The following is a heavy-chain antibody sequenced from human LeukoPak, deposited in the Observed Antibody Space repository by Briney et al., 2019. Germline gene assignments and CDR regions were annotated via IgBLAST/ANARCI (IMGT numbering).Heavy chain of an antibody. V-gene: IGHV1-69*13. CDR2: IIPIFGTA. D-gene: IGHD1-26*01. J-gene: IGHJ4*02. CDR1: GGTFSSYA. Sequence: ASVKVSCKASGGTFSSYAISWVRQAPGQGLEWMGGIIPIFGTANYAQKFQGRVTITADESTSTAYMELSSLRSEDTAVYYCARVDLSGSYSDYWGQGTLVTVSS. CDR3: ARVDLSGSYSDY.